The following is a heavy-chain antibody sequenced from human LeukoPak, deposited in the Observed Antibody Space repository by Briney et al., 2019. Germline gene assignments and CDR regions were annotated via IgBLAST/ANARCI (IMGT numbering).Heavy chain of an antibody. CDR3: AGTAARRFDY. D-gene: IGHD6-6*01. CDR1: GYTFPSYF. J-gene: IGHJ4*02. Sequence: ASVKVSCKASGYTFPSYFMHWVRQAPGQGLEWMGIINPTGGSTTYAQKFQGRVTMTRDTSTSTVYMELSSLRSDDTAVYYCAGTAARRFDYWGQGTLVTVSS. V-gene: IGHV1-46*01. CDR2: INPTGGST.